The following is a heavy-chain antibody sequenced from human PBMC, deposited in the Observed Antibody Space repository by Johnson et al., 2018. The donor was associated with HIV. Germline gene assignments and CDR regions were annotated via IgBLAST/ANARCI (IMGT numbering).Heavy chain of an antibody. CDR3: ARRSGITMISGDAFDI. D-gene: IGHD3-22*01. CDR2: INWNGDNT. Sequence: VQLVESGGGVVRPGGSLRLSCAASGFTFDEFDDYGMSWVRQAPGKGLEWVSAINWNGDNTGYADSVQGRFTISRDHAKNSLYLQINSLRAEDTDLYYCARRSGITMISGDAFDIWGQGTMVTVSS. CDR1: GFTFDEFDDYG. J-gene: IGHJ3*02. V-gene: IGHV3-20*04.